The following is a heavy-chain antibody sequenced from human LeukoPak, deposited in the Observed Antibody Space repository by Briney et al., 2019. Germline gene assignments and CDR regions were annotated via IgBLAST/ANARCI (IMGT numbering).Heavy chain of an antibody. D-gene: IGHD2-8*02. Sequence: KPSETLSLTCTVSGGSISSSSYYWGWIRQPPGKGLEWIGEINHSGSTNYNPSLKSRVTISVDTSKNQFSLKLSSVTAADTAVYYCARLGAHCTGGVCYGPMVGYYYYYYMDVWGKGTTVTVSS. V-gene: IGHV4-39*07. CDR3: ARLGAHCTGGVCYGPMVGYYYYYYMDV. CDR1: GGSISSSSYY. CDR2: INHSGST. J-gene: IGHJ6*03.